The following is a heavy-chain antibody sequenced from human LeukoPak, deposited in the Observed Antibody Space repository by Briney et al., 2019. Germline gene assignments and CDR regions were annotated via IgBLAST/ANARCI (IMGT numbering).Heavy chain of an antibody. V-gene: IGHV3-23*01. Sequence: GGSLRLSCAASGFTFSSNVLSWVRQAPGKGLEWVSAISTTSDSAYYADSVKGRFTISRDNAKNSLYLQMNRLRADDTAVYYCVRDSSGLYWGQGTLVTVSS. CDR2: ISTTSDSA. J-gene: IGHJ4*02. CDR1: GFTFSSNV. CDR3: VRDSSGLY. D-gene: IGHD6-19*01.